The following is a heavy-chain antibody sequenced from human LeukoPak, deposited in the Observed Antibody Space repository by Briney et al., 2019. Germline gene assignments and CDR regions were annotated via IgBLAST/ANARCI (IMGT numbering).Heavy chain of an antibody. CDR3: ARAWASDYFDA. J-gene: IGHJ4*02. CDR2: VYYSGTT. CDR1: GGSINDYY. V-gene: IGHV4-59*01. Sequence: SETLSLTCTVSGGSINDYYWTWIRQPPGKGLEWIANVYYSGTTNYNPSLKSRVTMSVDTSKNKFSLKLSSVTAADTAVYYCARAWASDYFDAWGQGTQVTVAS. D-gene: IGHD6-19*01.